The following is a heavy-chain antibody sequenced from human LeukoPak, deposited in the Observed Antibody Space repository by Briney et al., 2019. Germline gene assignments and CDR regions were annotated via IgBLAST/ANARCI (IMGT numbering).Heavy chain of an antibody. V-gene: IGHV4-38-2*01. CDR1: GYSISSGYY. CDR3: AWKYYYDSSGYFYVDQ. D-gene: IGHD3-22*01. J-gene: IGHJ4*02. Sequence: PSETLSLTCAVSGYSISSGYYWGWIRRSPEKGLEWIGSIYHSGTTYYNPSLKSRVTISIDTPKNQFSLNLNSVTAADTAVYYCAWKYYYDSSGYFYVDQWGQGILVTVSS. CDR2: IYHSGTT.